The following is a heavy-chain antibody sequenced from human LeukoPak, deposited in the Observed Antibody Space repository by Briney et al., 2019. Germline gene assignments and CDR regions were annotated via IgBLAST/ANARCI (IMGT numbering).Heavy chain of an antibody. Sequence: SETLSLTCTVSGGSISSGDYYWSWIRQPPGKGREWIGYIYYSGSTYYNPSLKSRVTISVDASKNQFSLKLSSVTAADPAVYHCARYAAYDSRGNYFDYWGQGTLVTVSS. CDR1: GGSISSGDYY. D-gene: IGHD3-22*01. V-gene: IGHV4-30-4*08. CDR2: IYYSGST. CDR3: ARYAAYDSRGNYFDY. J-gene: IGHJ4*02.